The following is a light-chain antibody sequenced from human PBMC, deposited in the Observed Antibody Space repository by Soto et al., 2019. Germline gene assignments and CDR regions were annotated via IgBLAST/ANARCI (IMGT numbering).Light chain of an antibody. CDR3: QQYGSSPFT. V-gene: IGKV3-20*01. CDR2: GIS. Sequence: EILLTQSPGTLSLSPGERATLSCRASQSVSSSYLAWYQQKPGQAPRLLIYGISRRATGISDRFSGSGSGTDFTLTINRLEPEDYAVYFCQQYGSSPFTFGLGTRVDVK. J-gene: IGKJ3*01. CDR1: QSVSSSY.